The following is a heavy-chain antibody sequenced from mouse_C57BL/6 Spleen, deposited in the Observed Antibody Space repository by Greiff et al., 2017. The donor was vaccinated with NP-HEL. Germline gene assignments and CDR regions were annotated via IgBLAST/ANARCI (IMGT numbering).Heavy chain of an antibody. V-gene: IGHV1-59*01. CDR1: GYTFTSYW. CDR2: IDPSDSYT. Sequence: QVQLKQSGAELVRPGTSVKLSCKASGYTFTSYWMHWVKQRPGQGLEWIGVIDPSDSYTNYNQKFKGKATLTVDTSSSTAYMQLSSLTSEDSAVYYCARKEVYYGSDYFDYWGQGTTLTVSS. J-gene: IGHJ2*01. CDR3: ARKEVYYGSDYFDY. D-gene: IGHD1-1*01.